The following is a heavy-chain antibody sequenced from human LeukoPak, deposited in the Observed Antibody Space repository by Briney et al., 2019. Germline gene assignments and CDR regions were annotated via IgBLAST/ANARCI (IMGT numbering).Heavy chain of an antibody. CDR1: GFTVSSNY. V-gene: IGHV3-53*01. CDR3: ARDSGSGSGNFDY. CDR2: IYSGGNT. J-gene: IGHJ4*02. Sequence: PGGSLRLSRAASGFTVSSNYMNWVRQAPGKGLEWVSVIYSGGNTYYADSVKGRFTISRDNFKNTLYLQMNSLRAEDTALYYCARDSGSGSGNFDYWGQGTLVTVSS. D-gene: IGHD3-10*01.